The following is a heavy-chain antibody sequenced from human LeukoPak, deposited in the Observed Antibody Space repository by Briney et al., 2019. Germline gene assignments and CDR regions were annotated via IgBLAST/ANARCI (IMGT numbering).Heavy chain of an antibody. CDR3: ARGGSDTAMAHDY. V-gene: IGHV3-74*01. J-gene: IGHJ4*02. CDR1: GFTFSNHW. CDR2: INRDGSRT. Sequence: PGGSLRLSCAASGFTFSNHWMHWVRQAPGKGLMWISRINRDGSRTDYADSVKGRFPISRDDAKNTLYLQVSSLRAEDTAVYFCARGGSDTAMAHDYWGQGTLVTVSS. D-gene: IGHD5-18*01.